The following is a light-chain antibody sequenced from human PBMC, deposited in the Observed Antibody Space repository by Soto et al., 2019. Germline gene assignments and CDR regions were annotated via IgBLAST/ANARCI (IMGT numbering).Light chain of an antibody. CDR3: QRTYGPHFT. V-gene: IGKV1-39*01. CDR1: ESIDRY. J-gene: IGKJ3*01. CDR2: AAS. Sequence: DIQMTQSPSSLSAFVGDRVTITCRASESIDRYLSWYQQKPGKAPKALIYAASTLLSGVPSRFSDSGSGTDFPLTISSLQPEDFATYYCQRTYGPHFTFGPGTKVEIK.